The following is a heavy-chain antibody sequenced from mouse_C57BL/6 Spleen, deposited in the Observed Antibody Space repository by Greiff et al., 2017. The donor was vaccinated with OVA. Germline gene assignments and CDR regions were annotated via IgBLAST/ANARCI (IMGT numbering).Heavy chain of an antibody. Sequence: QVQLQQPGAELVKPGASVKMSCKASGYTFTSYWITWVKQRPGQGLEWIGDIYHGSGSTNYNEKFKSKATLTVDTSSSTAYMQLSSLTSEDSAVDYCARGYDYDVDWFAYWGQGTLVTVSA. CDR3: ARGYDYDVDWFAY. D-gene: IGHD2-4*01. J-gene: IGHJ3*01. V-gene: IGHV1-55*01. CDR2: IYHGSGST. CDR1: GYTFTSYW.